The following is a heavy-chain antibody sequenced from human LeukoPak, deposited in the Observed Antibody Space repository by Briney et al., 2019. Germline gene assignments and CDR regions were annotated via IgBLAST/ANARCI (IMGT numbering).Heavy chain of an antibody. J-gene: IGHJ5*02. CDR1: GFTFSSHG. CDR2: IRYDGSNK. CDR3: TCLGVYFLFGGFDP. V-gene: IGHV3-30*02. D-gene: IGHD2/OR15-2a*01. Sequence: GGSLRLSCAASGFTFSSHGMRWVRQTPAKGLEWVAFIRYDGSNKYYADSVKGRFTISRDNSKNTLYLQMNSLRAEDTAVYYCTCLGVYFLFGGFDPWGQGTLVTVSS.